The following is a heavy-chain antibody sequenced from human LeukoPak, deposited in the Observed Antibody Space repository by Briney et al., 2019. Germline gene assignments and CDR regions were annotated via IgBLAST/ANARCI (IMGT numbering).Heavy chain of an antibody. V-gene: IGHV3-23*01. CDR3: SSSVFYSSGWYGGY. J-gene: IGHJ4*02. CDR1: GFTFSSYA. D-gene: IGHD6-19*01. CDR2: ISATGGNT. Sequence: GGSLRLSCAASGFTFSSYAMSWVRQAPGKGLEWVSLISATGGNTYYADSVKGRFTISRDNSKNTLYLHMNSLRAEDTAIYYCSSSVFYSSGWYGGYWGQGTLVTASS.